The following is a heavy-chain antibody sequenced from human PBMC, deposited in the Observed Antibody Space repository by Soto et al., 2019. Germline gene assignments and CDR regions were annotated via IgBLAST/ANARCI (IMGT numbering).Heavy chain of an antibody. CDR3: AKSPYYYYGMDV. Sequence: GGSLRLSCAASGFTFSSYGTHWVRQAPGKGLEWVAVISYDGSNKYYADSVKGRFTISRDNSKNTLYLQMNSLRAEDTAVYYCAKSPYYYYGMDVWGQGTTVTVSS. V-gene: IGHV3-30*18. CDR1: GFTFSSYG. CDR2: ISYDGSNK. J-gene: IGHJ6*02.